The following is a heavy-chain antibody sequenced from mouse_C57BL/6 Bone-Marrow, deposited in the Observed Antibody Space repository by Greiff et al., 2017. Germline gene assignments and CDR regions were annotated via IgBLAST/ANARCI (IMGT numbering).Heavy chain of an antibody. V-gene: IGHV5-6*01. D-gene: IGHD2-2*01. CDR1: GFTFSSYG. CDR3: ARDEEVTTGDY. J-gene: IGHJ2*01. CDR2: ISSGGSYT. Sequence: EVQRVESGGDLVKPGGSLKLSCAASGFTFSSYGMSWVRQTPDKRLEWVATISSGGSYTYYPDSVKGRFTISRDNAKNTLYLQMSSLKSEDTAMYYCARDEEVTTGDYWGQGTTLTVSS.